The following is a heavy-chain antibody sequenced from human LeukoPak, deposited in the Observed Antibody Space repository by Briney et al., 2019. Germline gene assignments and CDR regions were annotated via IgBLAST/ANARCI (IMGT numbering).Heavy chain of an antibody. V-gene: IGHV4-39*01. CDR1: GGSISSSDYC. Sequence: SETLSLTCTVSGGSISSSDYCWGWIRQPPGRGLEWIGSFYYSGSTYYSPSLKSRVTISVDTSKNQFSLKLSSVTAADTAVYYCARHWIQLWFFDYWGQGTLVTVSS. CDR2: FYYSGST. J-gene: IGHJ4*02. D-gene: IGHD5-18*01. CDR3: ARHWIQLWFFDY.